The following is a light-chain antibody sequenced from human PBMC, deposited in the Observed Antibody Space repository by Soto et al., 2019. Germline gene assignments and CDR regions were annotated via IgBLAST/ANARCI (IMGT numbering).Light chain of an antibody. CDR3: ATWDDSLNGVV. Sequence: QPVLTQPPSASGTPGQRVTISCSGSSSNIGDNTVNWYQQLPGTAPKLLIASNNQRPSGVPDRISGSKSGTSASLAISGLQSDDEADYYCATWDDSLNGVVFGGGTKLTVL. CDR1: SSNIGDNT. V-gene: IGLV1-44*01. J-gene: IGLJ3*02. CDR2: SNN.